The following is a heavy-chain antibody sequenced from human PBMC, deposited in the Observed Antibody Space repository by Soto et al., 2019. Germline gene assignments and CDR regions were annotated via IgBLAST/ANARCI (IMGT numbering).Heavy chain of an antibody. CDR1: GGSISSSIYY. J-gene: IGHJ4*02. CDR3: ARFGVTYYDILTGYQPFDY. Sequence: PSETLSLTCTVSGGSISSSIYYWGWIRHPPGKGLEWIGSIYYSGSTYYNPSLKSRVTISVDTSKNQFSLKLSSVTAADTAAYYCARFGVTYYDILTGYQPFDYWGQGTLVTVSS. CDR2: IYYSGST. D-gene: IGHD3-9*01. V-gene: IGHV4-39*01.